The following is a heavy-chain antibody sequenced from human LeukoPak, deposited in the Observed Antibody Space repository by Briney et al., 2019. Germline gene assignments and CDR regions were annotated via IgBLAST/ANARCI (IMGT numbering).Heavy chain of an antibody. D-gene: IGHD6-13*01. CDR2: ISSNGGST. J-gene: IGHJ5*02. CDR3: AREYSSSWSQLWFDP. CDR1: GGTFSSYA. Sequence: SCKASGGTFSSYAMHWVRQAPGKGLEYVSAISSNGGSTYYANSVKGRFTISRDNSKNTLYLQMGSLRAEDMAVYYCAREYSSSWSQLWFDPWGQGTLVTVSS. V-gene: IGHV3-64*01.